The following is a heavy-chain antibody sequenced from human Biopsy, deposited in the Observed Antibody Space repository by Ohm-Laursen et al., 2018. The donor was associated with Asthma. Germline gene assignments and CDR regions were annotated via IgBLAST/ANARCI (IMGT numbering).Heavy chain of an antibody. CDR2: INAGNGNT. D-gene: IGHD3-9*01. J-gene: IGHJ3*02. CDR1: GYTFINYA. Sequence: ASVKVSCRASGYTFINYAIHWVRQAPGQRLEWMGWINAGNGNTKYSQKFQGRVTITRDTSASTAYMDLSSLRSEDTAVYYCARTYYDFLTGQVNDVFAIWGQGTMVTVSS. V-gene: IGHV1-3*01. CDR3: ARTYYDFLTGQVNDVFAI.